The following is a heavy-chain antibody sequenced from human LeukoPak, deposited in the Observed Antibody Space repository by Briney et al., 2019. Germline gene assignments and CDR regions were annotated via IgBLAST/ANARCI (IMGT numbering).Heavy chain of an antibody. Sequence: GGSLRLSCSASEFTFSSYWMSWVRQTTGKGLECVAKIREDGNEKFYVDSVKGRFTISRDSAKNSVYLQMNSLRVEDTAVYFCARDYIGGWNDHWGQGTLVTVSS. D-gene: IGHD3-16*01. CDR3: ARDYIGGWNDH. J-gene: IGHJ4*02. V-gene: IGHV3-7*01. CDR1: EFTFSSYW. CDR2: IREDGNEK.